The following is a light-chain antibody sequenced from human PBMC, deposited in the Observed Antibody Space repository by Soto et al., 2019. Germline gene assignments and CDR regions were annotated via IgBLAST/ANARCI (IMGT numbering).Light chain of an antibody. Sequence: DIQMTQSPSSLSASVGDRVTITCRASQGIGTYLNWYPQRPGKAPKLLIYAAYNLQSGVPSRFSGSGSGTDFPLTINGLQDEDFATYSCQQSYDTPRTFGPGTKGDIK. CDR2: AAY. J-gene: IGKJ1*01. CDR1: QGIGTY. V-gene: IGKV1-39*01. CDR3: QQSYDTPRT.